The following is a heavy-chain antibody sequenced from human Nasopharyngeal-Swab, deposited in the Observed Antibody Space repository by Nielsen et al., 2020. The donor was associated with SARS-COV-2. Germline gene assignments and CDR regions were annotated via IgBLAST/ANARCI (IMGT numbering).Heavy chain of an antibody. CDR2: ISYDGSNK. Sequence: GGSLRLSCAASGFTFSSHAMHWVRQAPGKGLEWVAVISYDGSNKYYADSVKGRFTISRDNSKNTLYLQMNSLRAEDTAVYYCAREHDYGDPTSYGMDVWGQGTTVTVSS. CDR1: GFTFSSHA. J-gene: IGHJ6*02. CDR3: AREHDYGDPTSYGMDV. V-gene: IGHV3-30*04. D-gene: IGHD4-17*01.